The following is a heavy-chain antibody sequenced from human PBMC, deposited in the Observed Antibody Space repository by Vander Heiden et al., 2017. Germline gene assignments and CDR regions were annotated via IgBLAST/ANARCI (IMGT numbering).Heavy chain of an antibody. V-gene: IGHV4-59*01. CDR1: GGSISSYY. CDR2: IYYSGST. J-gene: IGHJ4*02. D-gene: IGHD6-19*01. Sequence: QVQLQQSGPELVKPSETLSLTCTVPGGSISSYYWSWIRQPPGKGLEWIGYIYYSGSTNYNPSLKSRVTISVDTSKNQFSLKLSSVTAADTAVYYCARDSIRSSGWYGGYFDYWGQGTLVTVSS. CDR3: ARDSIRSSGWYGGYFDY.